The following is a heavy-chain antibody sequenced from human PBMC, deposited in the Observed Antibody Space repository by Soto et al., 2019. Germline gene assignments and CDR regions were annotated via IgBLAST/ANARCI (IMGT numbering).Heavy chain of an antibody. V-gene: IGHV4-39*01. CDR3: ARQIRHYGHYADN. D-gene: IGHD4-17*01. CDR2: ISYYGTT. Sequence: PSEPLSLTCTVSGDSIRSSIYYWGWIRQPPGKGLQWIGTISYYGTTYYNQSLKSRVTMYVDTSKNQFALKLSSVSSVDSAVYYCARQIRHYGHYADNWGQGTLVTVSS. J-gene: IGHJ4*02. CDR1: GDSIRSSIYY.